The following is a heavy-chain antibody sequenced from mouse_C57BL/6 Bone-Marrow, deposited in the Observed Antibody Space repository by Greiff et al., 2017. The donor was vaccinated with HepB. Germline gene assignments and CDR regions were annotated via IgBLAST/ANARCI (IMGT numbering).Heavy chain of an antibody. Sequence: VKLQQSGTVLARPGASVKMSCKTSGYTFTSYWMHWVKQRPGQGLEWIGAIYPGNSDTSYNQKFKGKAKLTAVTSASTAYMELSSLTNEDSAVYYCTSSSYVWYFDVWGTGTTVTVSS. CDR2: IYPGNSDT. CDR1: GYTFTSYW. V-gene: IGHV1-5*01. J-gene: IGHJ1*03. CDR3: TSSSYVWYFDV. D-gene: IGHD1-1*01.